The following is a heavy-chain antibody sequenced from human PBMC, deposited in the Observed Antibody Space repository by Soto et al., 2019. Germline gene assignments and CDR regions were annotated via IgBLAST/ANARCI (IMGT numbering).Heavy chain of an antibody. J-gene: IGHJ4*02. D-gene: IGHD3-22*01. V-gene: IGHV4-38-2*02. CDR1: GYSISSGYY. Sequence: KPSETLALTCAVSGYSISSGYYWGWIRQPPGKGLEWIGSIYHSGSTYYNPSLKSRVTISVDTSKNQFSLKLSSVTAADTAVYYCARDLSVQLGDYYDSSGYLYYFDYWGQGTLVTVSS. CDR3: ARDLSVQLGDYYDSSGYLYYFDY. CDR2: IYHSGST.